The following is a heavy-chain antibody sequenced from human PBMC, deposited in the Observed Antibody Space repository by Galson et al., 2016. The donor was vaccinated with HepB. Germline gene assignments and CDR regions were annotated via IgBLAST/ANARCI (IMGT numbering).Heavy chain of an antibody. CDR2: ISGSGDRR. CDR3: ARVGYNYGSGSYYNGDDWYFDL. J-gene: IGHJ2*01. V-gene: IGHV3-23*01. CDR1: GFTFSRYA. Sequence: SLRLSCAASGFTFSRYAMSWVRQAPGKGLEWVSVISGSGDRRYYADSVKGRFTISRDNSENTLYLQMNSLRAEDTAVYYCARVGYNYGSGSYYNGDDWYFDLWGRGTLVIVSS. D-gene: IGHD3-10*01.